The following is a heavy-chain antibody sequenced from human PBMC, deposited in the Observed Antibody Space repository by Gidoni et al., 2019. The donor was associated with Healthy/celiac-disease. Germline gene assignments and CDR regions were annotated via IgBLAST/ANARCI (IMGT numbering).Heavy chain of an antibody. Sequence: QITLKESGPTLVKPTQTLTLTCTFSGFSLSTRGVGVGWIRQPPGKALEWLALIYWDDDKRYSPSLKSRLTITKDTSKNQVVLTMTNMDPVDTATYYCAHSRSSGWNPDYFDYWGQGTLVTVSS. J-gene: IGHJ4*02. CDR2: IYWDDDK. V-gene: IGHV2-5*02. CDR1: GFSLSTRGVG. CDR3: AHSRSSGWNPDYFDY. D-gene: IGHD6-19*01.